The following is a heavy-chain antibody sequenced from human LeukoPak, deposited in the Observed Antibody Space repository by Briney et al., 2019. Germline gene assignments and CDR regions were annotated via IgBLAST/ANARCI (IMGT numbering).Heavy chain of an antibody. CDR2: INPNSGGT. D-gene: IGHD2-2*01. Sequence: VASVMVSCKASGFAFTDYYLHWVRQAPGQGLEWMGWINPNSGGTNYAQKFQGRVTMTRDTSISTAYMELSRLRSDDTAVYYCARADGCSSTSCYDPFDYWGQGTLVTVSS. CDR3: ARADGCSSTSCYDPFDY. J-gene: IGHJ4*02. V-gene: IGHV1-2*02. CDR1: GFAFTDYY.